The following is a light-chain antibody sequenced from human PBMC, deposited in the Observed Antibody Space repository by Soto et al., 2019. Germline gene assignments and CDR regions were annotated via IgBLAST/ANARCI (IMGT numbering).Light chain of an antibody. J-gene: IGKJ2*01. CDR1: QSVSSN. V-gene: IGKV3-15*01. CDR2: GAS. Sequence: EIVMTQSPATLSVSPGERVTLSCRASQSVSSNLAWYQQKFGQAPRLLIYGASTRATGIPARFSDSVSGTKFTLTISSLQSEDFAVYYCKQYSTWPPMYTFGQETKLEIK. CDR3: KQYSTWPPMYT.